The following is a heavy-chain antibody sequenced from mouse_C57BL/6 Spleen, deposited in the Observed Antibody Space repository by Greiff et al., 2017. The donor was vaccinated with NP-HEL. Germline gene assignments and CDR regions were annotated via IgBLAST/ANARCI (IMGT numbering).Heavy chain of an antibody. D-gene: IGHD1-1*01. Sequence: QVQLQQSGAELMKPGASVKLSCKATGYTFTGYWIEWVKQRPGHGLEWIGEILPGSVSTNYNEKFKGKATFTADTSSNTAYMQLSSLTTEDAAIYYCAVITTVVATNFDYWGQGTTLTVSS. CDR2: ILPGSVST. V-gene: IGHV1-9*01. J-gene: IGHJ2*01. CDR3: AVITTVVATNFDY. CDR1: GYTFTGYW.